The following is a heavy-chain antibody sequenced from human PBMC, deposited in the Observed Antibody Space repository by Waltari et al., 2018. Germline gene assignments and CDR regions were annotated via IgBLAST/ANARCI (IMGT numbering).Heavy chain of an antibody. D-gene: IGHD3-16*01. CDR1: GASFSGYF. CDR3: ARVMWFRFREVLGGDNHFYYMDV. Sequence: QVQLQQRGAGLLRPSETLSLTCEVLGASFSGYFWTWIRQPPGKGLEWLGGIGESDHSGITNYNPSLKSRVTLSVDMPRSQFSLKLTSLSAADTAVYYCARVMWFRFREVLGGDNHFYYMDVWGKGTTVTVS. J-gene: IGHJ6*03. CDR2: SDHSGIT. V-gene: IGHV4-34*01.